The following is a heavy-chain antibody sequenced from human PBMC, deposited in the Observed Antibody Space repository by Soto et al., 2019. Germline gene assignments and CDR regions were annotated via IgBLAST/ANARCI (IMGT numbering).Heavy chain of an antibody. D-gene: IGHD3-22*01. J-gene: IGHJ3*02. CDR2: ISSSSSTI. Sequence: GGSLRLSCAASGFTFSSYSMNWVHQAPGKGLEWVSYISSSSSTIYYADSVKGRFTISRDNAKNSLYLQMNSLRDEDTAVYYCARDSPYYYDSSGAFDIWGQGTMVIVSS. V-gene: IGHV3-48*02. CDR3: ARDSPYYYDSSGAFDI. CDR1: GFTFSSYS.